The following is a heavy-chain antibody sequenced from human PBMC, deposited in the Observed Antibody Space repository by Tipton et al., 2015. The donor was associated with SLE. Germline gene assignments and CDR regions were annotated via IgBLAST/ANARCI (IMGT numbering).Heavy chain of an antibody. J-gene: IGHJ4*02. D-gene: IGHD1-26*01. CDR2: IYYSGSN. CDR1: GGSISSSSYY. V-gene: IGHV4-39*07. Sequence: TLSLTCTVSGGSISSSSYYWGWISLPPGKGGEWIGSIYYSGSNYYNPSLKSRVTTSVDTPKNQFSLKLSSVTAADQAVYYCARRGGDGSYPYFDYWGQGALVTVSS. CDR3: ARRGGDGSYPYFDY.